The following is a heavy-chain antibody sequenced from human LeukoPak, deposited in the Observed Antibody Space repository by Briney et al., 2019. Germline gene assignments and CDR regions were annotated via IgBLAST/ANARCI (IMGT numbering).Heavy chain of an antibody. Sequence: GASVKVSCKTSGYTFTNYDINWVRQATGQGLEWMGWMNPNSGDTGYAHKFQGRVTMTANTSINTAYMELSSLRSEDTAVYYCAKGTVVGELFCWFDPWGQGTLVTVSS. V-gene: IGHV1-8*01. CDR3: AKGTVVGELFCWFDP. D-gene: IGHD3-10*01. CDR1: GYTFTNYD. CDR2: MNPNSGDT. J-gene: IGHJ5*02.